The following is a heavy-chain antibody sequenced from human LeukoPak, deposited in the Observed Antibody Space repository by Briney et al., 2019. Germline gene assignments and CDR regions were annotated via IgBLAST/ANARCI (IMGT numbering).Heavy chain of an antibody. CDR3: AREGGFYRPLDS. Sequence: SETLSLTSTVSGGSISSYYWSWIRHPPPKGLEWIGEVHLAGRTNYNPSLKSRLIMSVALHENHMSLKLTSVTDADTAVYYCAREGGFYRPLDSWGQGTLVTVSS. D-gene: IGHD3-3*01. J-gene: IGHJ4*02. CDR1: GGSISSYY. V-gene: IGHV4-59*12. CDR2: VHLAGRT.